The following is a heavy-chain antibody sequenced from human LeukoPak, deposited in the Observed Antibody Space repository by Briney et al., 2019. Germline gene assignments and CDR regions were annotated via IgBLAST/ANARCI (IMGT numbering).Heavy chain of an antibody. V-gene: IGHV4-59*01. CDR1: GGCISRYY. D-gene: IGHD3-10*01. J-gene: IGHJ6*03. CDR3: ARDRVYGSGTYTLDYYYYYMDV. CDR2: LCYSGST. Sequence: SETLSLNCTVSGGCISRYYWSWIRQPSGTPLHSIGYLCYSGSTNYNPSLKSRVTISVDTSKNQFSLKLSSVTAADTAVYYCARDRVYGSGTYTLDYYYYYMDVRGKGTTVTVSS.